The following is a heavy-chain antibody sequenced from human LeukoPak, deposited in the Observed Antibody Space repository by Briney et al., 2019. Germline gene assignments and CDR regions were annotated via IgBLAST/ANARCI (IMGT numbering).Heavy chain of an antibody. CDR2: LHYSGSI. V-gene: IGHV4-39*01. CDR1: GGSISSSSSYN. J-gene: IGHJ5*02. CDR3: ARLPTGYPNWFDA. D-gene: IGHD3-9*01. Sequence: SETLSLTCSVSGGSISSSSSYNWGWIRQPPGKGLEWIGALHYSGSIYYNPSLQSRVTMSVDTSKNQFSLRLSSVTAADTAVYYCARLPTGYPNWFDAWGQGALVTVSS.